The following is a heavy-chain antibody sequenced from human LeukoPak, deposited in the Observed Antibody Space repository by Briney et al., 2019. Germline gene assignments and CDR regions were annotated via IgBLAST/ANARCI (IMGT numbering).Heavy chain of an antibody. V-gene: IGHV4-4*07. Sequence: ASETLSLTCTVSGGSISGYYWGWIRQPAGKGLEWIGRIYTSGSTNYNPSLKSRVTMSLDTSKNQFSLNLTSVTAADTAVYSCARIRDSSGYYLGAFDVWGQGTMVTVSS. CDR2: IYTSGST. J-gene: IGHJ3*01. CDR1: GGSISGYY. CDR3: ARIRDSSGYYLGAFDV. D-gene: IGHD3-22*01.